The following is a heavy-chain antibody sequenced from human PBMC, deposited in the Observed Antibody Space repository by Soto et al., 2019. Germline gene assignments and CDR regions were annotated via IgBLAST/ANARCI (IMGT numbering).Heavy chain of an antibody. J-gene: IGHJ4*02. D-gene: IGHD3-22*01. CDR2: ISGSGGST. CDR3: AKDVYYYDSSGYYYIDYFDY. CDR1: GFTFSSYA. V-gene: IGHV3-23*01. Sequence: PGGSLRLSCAASGFTFSSYAMSWVRQAPGKGLEWVSAISGSGGSTYYADSVKGRFTISRDNSKNTLYLQMNSLRAEDTAVYYCAKDVYYYDSSGYYYIDYFDYWGQGTLVTVSS.